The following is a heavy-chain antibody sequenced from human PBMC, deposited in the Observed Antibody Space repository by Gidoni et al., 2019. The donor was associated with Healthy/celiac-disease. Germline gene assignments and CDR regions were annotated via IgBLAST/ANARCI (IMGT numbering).Heavy chain of an antibody. Sequence: EVQLVECGGGLVQPGGSLRLSGAASGFTFRSYSRSWVRQAPGKGLEWFSYISSSSSTIYYADSVKGRFTISRDNAKNSLYLQMNSLRAEDTAVYYCARAPPVGDDYWGQGTLVTVSS. V-gene: IGHV3-48*01. CDR1: GFTFRSYS. D-gene: IGHD3-3*01. CDR3: ARAPPVGDDY. J-gene: IGHJ4*02. CDR2: ISSSSSTI.